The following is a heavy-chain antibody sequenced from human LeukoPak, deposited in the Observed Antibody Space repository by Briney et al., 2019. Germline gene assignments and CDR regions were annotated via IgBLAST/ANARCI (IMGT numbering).Heavy chain of an antibody. Sequence: SETLSLTCTVSGGSISSYYWSWIRQPAGKGLEWIGRIYTSGSTNYNPSLKSRVTMSVDTSKNQFSLKLSSVTAADTAVYYCARSAPLPSSGWAFDIWGQGTMVTVSS. V-gene: IGHV4-4*07. D-gene: IGHD6-19*01. J-gene: IGHJ3*02. CDR2: IYTSGST. CDR1: GGSISSYY. CDR3: ARSAPLPSSGWAFDI.